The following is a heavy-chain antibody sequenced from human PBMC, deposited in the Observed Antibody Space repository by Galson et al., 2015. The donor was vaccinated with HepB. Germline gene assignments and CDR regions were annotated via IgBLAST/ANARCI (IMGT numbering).Heavy chain of an antibody. CDR2: IYWDDDK. Sequence: PALVKPTQTLTLTCTFSGISLSTAGVGVGWIRQPPGKALEWLALIYWDDDKRFRPSLKSRLTITKGTSKNQVLLTLTNMDPVDTAIYYCAHSDAGWAPFDYWGQGILVTVSS. CDR3: AHSDAGWAPFDY. D-gene: IGHD6-19*01. V-gene: IGHV2-5*02. CDR1: GISLSTAGVG. J-gene: IGHJ4*02.